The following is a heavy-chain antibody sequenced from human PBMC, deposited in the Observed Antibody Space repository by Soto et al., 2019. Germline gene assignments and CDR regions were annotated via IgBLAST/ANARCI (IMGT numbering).Heavy chain of an antibody. V-gene: IGHV3-7*03. D-gene: IGHD6-13*01. Sequence: GGSLRLSCAASGFTFSSYWMSWVRQAPGKGLEWVANIKQDGSEKYYVDSVKGRFTISRDNAKNSLYLQMNSLRAEDTAVYYCARSIAAAGDEYFQHWGQGTLVTVSS. CDR1: GFTFSSYW. CDR3: ARSIAAAGDEYFQH. J-gene: IGHJ1*01. CDR2: IKQDGSEK.